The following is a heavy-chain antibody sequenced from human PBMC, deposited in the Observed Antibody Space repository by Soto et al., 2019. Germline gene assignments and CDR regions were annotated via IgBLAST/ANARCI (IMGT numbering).Heavy chain of an antibody. J-gene: IGHJ5*02. CDR1: GGSISSGGYS. CDR2: IYHSGST. CDR3: ARSRRVVPAAIGWFDP. D-gene: IGHD2-2*01. V-gene: IGHV4-30-2*01. Sequence: TSETLSLTCAVSGGSISSGGYSWSWIRQPPGKGLEWIGYIYHSGSTYYNPSLKSRVTISVDRSKNQFSLKLSSVTAADTAVYYCARSRRVVPAAIGWFDPWGQGTLVTVSS.